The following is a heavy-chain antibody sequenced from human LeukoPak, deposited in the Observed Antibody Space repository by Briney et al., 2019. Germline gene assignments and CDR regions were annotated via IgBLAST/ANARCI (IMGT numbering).Heavy chain of an antibody. Sequence: GGSLRLSCAASGFTFSSYSMNWVRQAPGKGLEWVSSISSSSSYIYYADSVKGRFTISRDNAKNSLYLQMNSLRAEDTAVYYCARDLNRPSSWYNWFDPRGQGTLVTVSS. CDR1: GFTFSSYS. V-gene: IGHV3-21*01. CDR2: ISSSSSYI. CDR3: ARDLNRPSSWYNWFDP. J-gene: IGHJ5*02. D-gene: IGHD6-13*01.